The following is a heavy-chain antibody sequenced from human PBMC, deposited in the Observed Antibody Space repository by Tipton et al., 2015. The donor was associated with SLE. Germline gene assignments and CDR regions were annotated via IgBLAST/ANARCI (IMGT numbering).Heavy chain of an antibody. V-gene: IGHV4-61*01. CDR3: AREDGSYYDY. J-gene: IGHJ4*02. Sequence: TLSLTCAVYGGSISSSSYYWGWIRQPPGKGLEWIGYIYYSGSTNYNPSLKSRVTISVDTSKNQFSLKLSSVTAADTAVYYCAREDGSYYDYWGQGTLVTVSS. CDR1: GGSISSSSYY. CDR2: IYYSGST. D-gene: IGHD1-26*01.